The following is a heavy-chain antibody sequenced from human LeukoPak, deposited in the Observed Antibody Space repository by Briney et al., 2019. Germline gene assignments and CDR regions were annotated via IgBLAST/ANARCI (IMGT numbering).Heavy chain of an antibody. D-gene: IGHD5-12*01. Sequence: GGSLRLSRAASGFIFSQYSINWVRQAPGKGLEWVSHIRSTGDTFYADSVKGRFTISRDNARNSLYLQMNSLRAEDTAMYYCARDAGNSGYGCDLWGQGTLVTVSS. V-gene: IGHV3-48*01. J-gene: IGHJ5*02. CDR2: IRSTGDT. CDR3: ARDAGNSGYGCDL. CDR1: GFIFSQYS.